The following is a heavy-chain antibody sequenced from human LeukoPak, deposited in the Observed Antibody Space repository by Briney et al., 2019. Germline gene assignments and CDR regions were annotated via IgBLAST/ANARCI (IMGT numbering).Heavy chain of an antibody. CDR3: ARDESDYLFGY. CDR1: GFTFSSYS. D-gene: IGHD2/OR15-2a*01. CDR2: ISSSSSYI. V-gene: IGHV3-21*01. J-gene: IGHJ4*02. Sequence: GGSLRLSCAASGFTFSSYSMNWVRRAPGKGLEWVSSISSSSSYIYYADSVKGRFTISRDNAKNSLYLQMNSLRAEDTAVYYCARDESDYLFGYWGQGTLVTVSS.